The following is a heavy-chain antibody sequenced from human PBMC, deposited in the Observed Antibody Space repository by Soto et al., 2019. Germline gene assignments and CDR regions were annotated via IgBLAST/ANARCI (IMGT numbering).Heavy chain of an antibody. J-gene: IGHJ4*02. CDR3: ASAAPFNCGGNSGVVC. Sequence: QARRSMTPSSAASGSTSSTASMHWLRQTPGKGLVWVSHIKSDGSGTSYADSVKGRFSISRDNAENTLYLQMNSLRAEDTAVYDCASAAPFNCGGNSGVVCWGQGILGAVSS. D-gene: IGHD2-21*01. V-gene: IGHV3-74*01. CDR1: GSTSSTAS. CDR2: IKSDGSGT.